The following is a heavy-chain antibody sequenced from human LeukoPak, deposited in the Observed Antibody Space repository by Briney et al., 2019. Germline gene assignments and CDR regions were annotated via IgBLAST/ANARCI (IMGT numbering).Heavy chain of an antibody. Sequence: GGSLRLSCAASGFSVSNHYMSWVRQAPGKGLEWVSTVTSRSATHYTDSVKGRFITSRDSSKNTLFLQMNSLRAEDTALYYCTTTRPYGTTWAGAFEDWGQGTPVTVSS. CDR2: VTSRSAT. CDR3: TTTRPYGTTWAGAFED. J-gene: IGHJ4*02. V-gene: IGHV3-53*01. D-gene: IGHD6-19*01. CDR1: GFSVSNHY.